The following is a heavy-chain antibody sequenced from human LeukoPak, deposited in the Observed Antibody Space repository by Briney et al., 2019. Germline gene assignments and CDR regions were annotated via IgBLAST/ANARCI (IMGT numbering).Heavy chain of an antibody. V-gene: IGHV3-48*01. CDR2: IRSRDRTI. CDR1: GFTFSTYS. D-gene: IGHD7-27*01. Sequence: PGGSLRLSCAASGFTFSTYSINWVRQAPGKGLEWVSYIRSRDRTIYYADSVKGRFTISTDNAENSLYLQMNSLRTEDTAVYYCARDHRWGFDYWGRGALVTVSS. CDR3: ARDHRWGFDY. J-gene: IGHJ4*02.